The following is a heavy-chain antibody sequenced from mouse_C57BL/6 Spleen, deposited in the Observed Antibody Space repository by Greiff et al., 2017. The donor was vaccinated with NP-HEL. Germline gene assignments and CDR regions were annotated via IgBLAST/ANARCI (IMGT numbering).Heavy chain of an antibody. V-gene: IGHV1-82*01. CDR1: GYAFSSSW. J-gene: IGHJ4*01. D-gene: IGHD1-1*01. CDR2: IDPGAGDT. Sequence: QVQLKQSGPELVKPGASVTISCKASGYAFSSSWMNWVKQRPGQGLEWIGRIDPGAGDTTYNGKFKGKAILTADKSSSTAYMQLSRLTSEDSAVYDCARPNYYGSGYGAMDDGGKGTTVTV. CDR3: ARPNYYGSGYGAMDD.